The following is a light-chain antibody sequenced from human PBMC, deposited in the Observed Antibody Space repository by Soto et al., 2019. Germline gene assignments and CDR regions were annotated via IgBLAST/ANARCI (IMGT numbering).Light chain of an antibody. CDR3: QQYNTWTLIS. CDR1: QSIGNN. J-gene: IGKJ5*01. Sequence: EIVMTQSPATLSVSPGERATLSCRASQSIGNNLGWYQQKPGQAPRLLIYGASTRATGIPARFSGSGSGTEFTLTITSLQSEDSAVYYCQQYNTWTLISFGQGTRLEIK. CDR2: GAS. V-gene: IGKV3-15*01.